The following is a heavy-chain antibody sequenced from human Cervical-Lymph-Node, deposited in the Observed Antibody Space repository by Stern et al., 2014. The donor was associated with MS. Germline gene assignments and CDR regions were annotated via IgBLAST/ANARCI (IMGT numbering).Heavy chain of an antibody. CDR1: GFIVSRDY. D-gene: IGHD1-1*01. V-gene: IGHV3-53*01. J-gene: IGHJ4*02. CDR2: ITNVGST. CDR3: ARDTSSPERSDW. Sequence: EVQLVESGGGVIQPGGSLRVSCAASGFIVSRDYMTWVRQAPGKGLEWVALITNVGSTFYTDSVKGRFTISRDDSKNTVYLHMTSLRAEDTAMYYCARDTSSPERSDWWGQGTLVTVSS.